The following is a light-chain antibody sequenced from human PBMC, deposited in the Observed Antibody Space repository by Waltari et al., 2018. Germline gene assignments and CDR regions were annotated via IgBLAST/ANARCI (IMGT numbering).Light chain of an antibody. Sequence: DIQMIQSPSSLSASVGDRVTITCRAGQNIGRYLNWYQQKPGKAPQVLISAASSLQRGVPPRFSGSGAGTDFTLTISGLQPEDLSSYYCQQSDSAPWTFGQGTKVEVK. CDR2: AAS. CDR1: QNIGRY. V-gene: IGKV1-39*01. CDR3: QQSDSAPWT. J-gene: IGKJ1*01.